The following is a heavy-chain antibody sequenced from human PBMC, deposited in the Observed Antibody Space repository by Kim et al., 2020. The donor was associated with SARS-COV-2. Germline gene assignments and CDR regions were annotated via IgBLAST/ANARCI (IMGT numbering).Heavy chain of an antibody. J-gene: IGHJ4*02. CDR3: ARMVGYSSGSDFDY. V-gene: IGHV1-18*01. Sequence: AQKLQGRFTMTTDTSTSTAYMELRSLRSDDTAVYYCARMVGYSSGSDFDYWGQGTLVTVSS. D-gene: IGHD6-19*01.